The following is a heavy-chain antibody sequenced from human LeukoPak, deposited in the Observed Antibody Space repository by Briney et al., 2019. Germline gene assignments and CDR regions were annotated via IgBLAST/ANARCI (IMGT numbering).Heavy chain of an antibody. CDR3: ARGDNWNDVPNDY. J-gene: IGHJ4*02. D-gene: IGHD1-1*01. CDR2: INPNSGGT. V-gene: IGHV1-2*02. CDR1: GYTFTGYY. Sequence: GASVKVSCKASGYTFTGYYMHWVRKAPEKGLEWLGWINPNSGGTNYAQKFQGRVTMTRDTSISTAYMELSRLRSDDTAVYYCARGDNWNDVPNDYWGQGTLVTVSS.